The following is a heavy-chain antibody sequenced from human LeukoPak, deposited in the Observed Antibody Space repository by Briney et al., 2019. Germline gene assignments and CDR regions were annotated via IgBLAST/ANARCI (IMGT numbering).Heavy chain of an antibody. J-gene: IGHJ4*02. Sequence: SQTLSLTCTVSGGSISSGSYYWSWIRQPAGKGLEWIGRIYTSGSTNYNPSLKSRVTISVDTSKNQFSLKLSSVTAADTAVYYCARQTGSGLFILPGGQGTLVTVSS. CDR1: GGSISSGSYY. CDR2: IYTSGST. V-gene: IGHV4-61*02. CDR3: ARQTGSGLFILP. D-gene: IGHD3/OR15-3a*01.